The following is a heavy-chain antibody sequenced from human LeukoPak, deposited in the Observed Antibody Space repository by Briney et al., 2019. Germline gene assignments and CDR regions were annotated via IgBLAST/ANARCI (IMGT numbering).Heavy chain of an antibody. V-gene: IGHV1-69*13. CDR1: GGTFSSYA. D-gene: IGHD6-13*01. Sequence: ASVKVSCKASGGTFSSYAISWVRQAPGQGLEWMGGIIPIFGTANYAQKFQGRVTITADESTSTAYMELSSLRSEDTAVYYCARGVAAAGTFDYWGQGTLVTVSS. CDR2: IIPIFGTA. J-gene: IGHJ4*02. CDR3: ARGVAAAGTFDY.